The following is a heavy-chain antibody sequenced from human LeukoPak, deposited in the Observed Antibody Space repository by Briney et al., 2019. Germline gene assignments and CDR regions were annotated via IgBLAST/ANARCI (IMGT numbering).Heavy chain of an antibody. V-gene: IGHV3-21*05. Sequence: GGSLRVSCAASGFTFSSYNMNWVRQAPGKGLEWVSYISYSSSYLEYADSVKGRFTISRDNAKNSLYLQMNSLRAEDTAVYYCARGTSNFDYWGRGTLVTVSS. CDR2: ISYSSSYL. CDR1: GFTFSSYN. D-gene: IGHD2-2*01. CDR3: ARGTSNFDY. J-gene: IGHJ4*02.